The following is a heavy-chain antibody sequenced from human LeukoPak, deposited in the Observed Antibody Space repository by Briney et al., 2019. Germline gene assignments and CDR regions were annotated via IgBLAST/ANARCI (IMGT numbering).Heavy chain of an antibody. Sequence: GGSLRLSCTASGFTFSSYGMHWVRQAPGKGLEWVAVISYDGSNKYYADSVKGRFTISRDNSKNTLYVQVNSLRAEDTAVYYCARDPAKFWSGHDYWGQGTLVTVSS. CDR1: GFTFSSYG. J-gene: IGHJ4*02. D-gene: IGHD3-3*01. V-gene: IGHV3-30*03. CDR3: ARDPAKFWSGHDY. CDR2: ISYDGSNK.